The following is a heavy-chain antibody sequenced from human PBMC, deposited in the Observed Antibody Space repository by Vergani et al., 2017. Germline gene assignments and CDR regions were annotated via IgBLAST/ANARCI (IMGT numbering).Heavy chain of an antibody. Sequence: QVQLVQSGAEVKKPGSSVKVSCKASGGTFSSYAISWVRQAPGQGLEWMGRIIPILGIANYAQKFQGRVTITADKSTSTAYMELSSLRSEDTAVYYCATLGPYYYDSSGYSNAEYFQHWGQGTLVTVSS. CDR3: ATLGPYYYDSSGYSNAEYFQH. V-gene: IGHV1-69*04. CDR1: GGTFSSYA. CDR2: IIPILGIA. J-gene: IGHJ1*01. D-gene: IGHD3-22*01.